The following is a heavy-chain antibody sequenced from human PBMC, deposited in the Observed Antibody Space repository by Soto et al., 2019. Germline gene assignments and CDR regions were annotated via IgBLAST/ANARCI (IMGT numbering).Heavy chain of an antibody. CDR2: IIPIFGTA. CDR3: ARDMALWVIYCSGGCCYSGAFDI. D-gene: IGHD2-15*01. CDR1: GGTFSSYA. Sequence: ASVKVCCKASGGTFSSYAISWVRQAPGQGLEWMGGIIPIFGTANYAQKFQGRVTITADESTSTAYMELSSLRSEDTAVYYCARDMALWVIYCSGGCCYSGAFDIWGQGTMVTVSS. V-gene: IGHV1-69*13. J-gene: IGHJ3*02.